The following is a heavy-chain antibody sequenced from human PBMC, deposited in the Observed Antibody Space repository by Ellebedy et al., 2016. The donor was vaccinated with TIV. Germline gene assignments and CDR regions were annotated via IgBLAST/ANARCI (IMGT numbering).Heavy chain of an antibody. CDR1: GFSFRSYW. CDR2: IYQDGSTK. Sequence: GESLKISCVASGFSFRSYWMSWVRQAPGKGLEWVANIYQDGSTKYDVDSVKGRFTISRDNAKNSLFLQMNSLRVEDTAVYYCARRGRYGDYAVQVNSWFDRWGRGTLVSVSS. CDR3: ARRGRYGDYAVQVNSWFDR. D-gene: IGHD4-17*01. V-gene: IGHV3-7*01. J-gene: IGHJ5*02.